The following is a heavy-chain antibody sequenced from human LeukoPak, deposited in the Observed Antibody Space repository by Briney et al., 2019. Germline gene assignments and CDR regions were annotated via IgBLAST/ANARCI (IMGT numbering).Heavy chain of an antibody. Sequence: GESLQISCKGSGYSFTSYWIAWVRQMPGKGLEWMGIINPADSVTRYSPSFQGQVTISADKSISTAYLQWSSLKASDTAMYYCARQWSLDYWGQGTLVTVSS. CDR1: GYSFTSYW. CDR2: INPADSVT. D-gene: IGHD3-10*01. CDR3: ARQWSLDY. V-gene: IGHV5-51*01. J-gene: IGHJ4*02.